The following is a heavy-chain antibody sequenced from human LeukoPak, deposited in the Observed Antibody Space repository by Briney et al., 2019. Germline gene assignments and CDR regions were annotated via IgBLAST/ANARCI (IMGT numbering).Heavy chain of an antibody. CDR2: ISGDGGST. CDR1: GFTFDDYA. Sequence: PGGSLRLSCAASGFTFDDYAMHWVRQGPGKGPEWVSLISGDGGSTYYADSVMGRFTISRDNSKNSLYLHMNSLRTEDTALYYCAKDIGVVVPTALYFDYWGQGTLVTVSS. J-gene: IGHJ4*02. CDR3: AKDIGVVVPTALYFDY. V-gene: IGHV3-43*02. D-gene: IGHD2-2*01.